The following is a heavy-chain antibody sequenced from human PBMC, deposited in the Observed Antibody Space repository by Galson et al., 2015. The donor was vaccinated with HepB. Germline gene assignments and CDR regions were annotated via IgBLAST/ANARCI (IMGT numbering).Heavy chain of an antibody. D-gene: IGHD3-22*01. CDR3: AKDQRYYDSSGLFDY. CDR1: GFTFSSYD. Sequence: SLRLSCAASGFTFSSYDMHWVRQAPGKGLEWVAVISYDGSNKYYADSVKGRFTISRDNSKNTLYLQMNSLRAEDTAVYYCAKDQRYYDSSGLFDYWGQGTLVTVSS. J-gene: IGHJ4*02. CDR2: ISYDGSNK. V-gene: IGHV3-30*18.